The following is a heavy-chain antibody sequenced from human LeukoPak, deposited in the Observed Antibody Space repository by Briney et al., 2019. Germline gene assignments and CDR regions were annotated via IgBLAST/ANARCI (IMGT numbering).Heavy chain of an antibody. CDR1: GFTFSSYE. CDR3: ARDRLHYGEYEKTFDY. J-gene: IGHJ4*02. D-gene: IGHD4-17*01. CDR2: ITFSSSII. V-gene: IGHV3-48*03. Sequence: GGSLRLSCAASGFTFSSYEMNWVRQAPGKGLEWVSYITFSSSIIYYADSVKGRFTISRDNAKKSLYLQMNSLRAGDTAVYYCARDRLHYGEYEKTFDYWGQGTLVSVSS.